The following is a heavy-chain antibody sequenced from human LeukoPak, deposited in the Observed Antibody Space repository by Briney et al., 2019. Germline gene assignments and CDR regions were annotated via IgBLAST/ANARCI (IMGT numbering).Heavy chain of an antibody. D-gene: IGHD3-10*01. Sequence: PSETLSLTCTVSGGSISSYYWSWIRQPPGKGLEWIGYIYYSGSTNYNPSLKSRVTISVDTSKNQFSLKLSSVTAADTAVYYCARSSRYYGSGSYSPHNWFDPWGQGTLVTVSS. CDR3: ARSSRYYGSGSYSPHNWFDP. CDR1: GGSISSYY. CDR2: IYYSGST. V-gene: IGHV4-59*12. J-gene: IGHJ5*02.